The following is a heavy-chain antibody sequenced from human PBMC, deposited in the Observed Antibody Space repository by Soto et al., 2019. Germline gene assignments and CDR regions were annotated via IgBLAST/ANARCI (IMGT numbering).Heavy chain of an antibody. CDR2: IWNDGSKQ. D-gene: IGHD3-16*01. CDR3: ASYDAYEANAIAL. V-gene: IGHV3-33*01. J-gene: IGHJ4*02. CDR1: GFTFSRYG. Sequence: QVQLVESGGGVVQPGRSLRLSCVASGFTFSRYGMHWVRQAPGKGLEWVAVIWNDGSKQVYDDSVKGRFTISRDNSKNTLYLEMDSLIDEDTSVYYCASYDAYEANAIALWGQVTLVTVSS.